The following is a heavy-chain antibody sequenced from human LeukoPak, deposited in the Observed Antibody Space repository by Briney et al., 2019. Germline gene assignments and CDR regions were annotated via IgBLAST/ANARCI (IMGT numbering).Heavy chain of an antibody. CDR3: ANDPGTAAAGD. CDR1: GFTFSSYA. Sequence: PGGSLRLSCAASGFTFSSYAMSWVRQAPGKGLEWVAVISYDGSNKYYADSVKGRFTISRDNSKNTLYLQMNSLRAEDTAVYYCANDPGTAAAGDWGQGTLVTVSS. CDR2: ISYDGSNK. J-gene: IGHJ4*02. V-gene: IGHV3-30*18. D-gene: IGHD6-13*01.